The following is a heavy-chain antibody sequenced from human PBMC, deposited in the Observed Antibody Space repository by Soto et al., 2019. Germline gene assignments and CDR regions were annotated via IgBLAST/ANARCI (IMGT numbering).Heavy chain of an antibody. V-gene: IGHV1-18*01. D-gene: IGHD6-19*01. J-gene: IGHJ5*02. Sequence: ASVKVSCKASGYTFTIYGISWVRQAPGQGLEWMGWISAYNGNTNYAQKLQGRVTMTTDTSTSTAYMELRSLRSDDTAVYYCARDSRHSSGWYTSGNWFDPWGHGVLFTVSS. CDR1: GYTFTIYG. CDR3: ARDSRHSSGWYTSGNWFDP. CDR2: ISAYNGNT.